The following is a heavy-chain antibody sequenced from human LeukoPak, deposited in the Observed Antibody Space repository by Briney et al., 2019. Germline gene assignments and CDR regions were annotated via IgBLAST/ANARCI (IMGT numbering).Heavy chain of an antibody. CDR1: GFSFSSYA. J-gene: IGHJ5*02. V-gene: IGHV3-23*01. D-gene: IGHD3-3*01. CDR3: AKSGFLEWLFPGWFDP. CDR2: ISGSGGST. Sequence: PGGSLRLSCATSGFSFSSYAMSWVRQAPGKGLEWVSAISGSGGSTYYADSVKGRFTISRDNSKNTLYLQMNSLRAEDTAVYYCAKSGFLEWLFPGWFDPWGQGTLVTVSS.